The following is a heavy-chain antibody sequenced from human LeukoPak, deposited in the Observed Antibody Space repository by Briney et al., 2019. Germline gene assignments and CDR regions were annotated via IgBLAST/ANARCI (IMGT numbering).Heavy chain of an antibody. CDR1: GGSISSYY. D-gene: IGHD4/OR15-4a*01. V-gene: IGHV4-34*01. Sequence: SETLSLTCSVSGGSISSYYWSWIRQPPGKGLEWIGEINHSGSTNYNPSLKSRVTISVDTSKNQFSLKLSSVTAADTAVYYCARGYGAIDYWGQGTLVTVSS. CDR3: ARGYGAIDY. CDR2: INHSGST. J-gene: IGHJ4*02.